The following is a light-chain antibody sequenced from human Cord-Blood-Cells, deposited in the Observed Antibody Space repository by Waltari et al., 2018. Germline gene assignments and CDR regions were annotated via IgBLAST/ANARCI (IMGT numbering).Light chain of an antibody. CDR3: YSTDSSGNSYV. Sequence: SYELTQPPSVSVSPGQTARNTCSGAALPKKYAYWYQQKSRQAPVLVIQEESKRPSGIPERFSGSSSVTMATLTISGAQVEDEAAYYWYSTDSSGNSYVFGTGTKVTVL. V-gene: IGLV3-10*01. J-gene: IGLJ1*01. CDR2: EES. CDR1: ALPKKY.